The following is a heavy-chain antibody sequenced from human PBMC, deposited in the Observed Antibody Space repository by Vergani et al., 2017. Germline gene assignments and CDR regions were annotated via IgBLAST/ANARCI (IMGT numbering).Heavy chain of an antibody. Sequence: QVQLQQWGAGLLKPSETLSLTCAVYGGSFSGYYWSWIRQPPGKGLEWIREINHSGSTNYNPSLKSRVTISVDTSKNQFSLKLSSVTAADTAVYYCARGRYCSSTSCYKDAFDIWGQGTMVTVSS. J-gene: IGHJ3*02. CDR1: GGSFSGYY. CDR2: INHSGST. V-gene: IGHV4-34*01. D-gene: IGHD2-2*02. CDR3: ARGRYCSSTSCYKDAFDI.